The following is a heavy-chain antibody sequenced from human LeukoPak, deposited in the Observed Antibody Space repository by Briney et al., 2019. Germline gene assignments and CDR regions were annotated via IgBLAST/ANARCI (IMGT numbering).Heavy chain of an antibody. V-gene: IGHV3-7*01. CDR3: ARGTDISLWFGESLDFDY. D-gene: IGHD3-10*01. CDR1: GFTFSSYW. CDR2: INHNGNVN. Sequence: GGSLRLSCAASGFTFSSYWMNWARQAPGKGLEWVASINHNGNVNYYVDSVKGRFTISRDNAKNSLYLQMSNLRAEDTAVYYCARGTDISLWFGESLDFDYWGQGTLVTVSS. J-gene: IGHJ4*02.